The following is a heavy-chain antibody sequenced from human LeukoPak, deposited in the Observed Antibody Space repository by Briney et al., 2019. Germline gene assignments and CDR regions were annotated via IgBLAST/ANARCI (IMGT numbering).Heavy chain of an antibody. V-gene: IGHV4-30-2*01. D-gene: IGHD3-9*01. J-gene: IGHJ4*02. CDR1: GGSISSGGYY. Sequence: SETLSLTCTVSGGSISSGGYYWSWIRQPPGKGLEWIGYIYHSGSTYYNPSLKSRVTISVDRSKNQFSLKLSSVTAADTAVYYCARVRGDDYDILTGYPDYWGQGTLVTVSS. CDR2: IYHSGST. CDR3: ARVRGDDYDILTGYPDY.